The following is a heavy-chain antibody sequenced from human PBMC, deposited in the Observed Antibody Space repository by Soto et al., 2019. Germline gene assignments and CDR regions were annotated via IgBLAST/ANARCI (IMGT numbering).Heavy chain of an antibody. CDR2: ISYDGSNK. D-gene: IGHD2-21*02. CDR1: GFTFSSYA. J-gene: IGHJ4*02. V-gene: IGHV3-30-3*01. Sequence: QVQLVESGGGVVQPGRSLRLSCAASGFTFSSYAMHWVRQAPGKGLEWVAVISYDGSNKYYADSVKGRFTISRDNSKNTLYLQMNSLRAEDTAVYYCARVRQIMCVVVTAIPHYWGQGTLVTVSS. CDR3: ARVRQIMCVVVTAIPHY.